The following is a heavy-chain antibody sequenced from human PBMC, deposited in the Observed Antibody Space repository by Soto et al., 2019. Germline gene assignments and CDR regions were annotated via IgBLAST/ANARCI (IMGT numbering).Heavy chain of an antibody. D-gene: IGHD5-18*01. CDR2: IYPGGSDT. CDR1: GYSFTSYW. Sequence: GESLKISCKGSGYSFTSYWIGWVRQMPGKGLEWMGIIYPGGSDTRYSPSFQGQVTISADKSISTAYLQWSSLKASDTAMYYCARHSSLYSYGYYYYYGMDVWGQGTTVTVSS. CDR3: ARHSSLYSYGYYYYYGMDV. J-gene: IGHJ6*02. V-gene: IGHV5-51*01.